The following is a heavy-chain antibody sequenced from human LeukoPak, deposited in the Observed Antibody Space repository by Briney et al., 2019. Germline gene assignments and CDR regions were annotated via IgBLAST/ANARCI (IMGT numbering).Heavy chain of an antibody. CDR1: GYTFTGYY. D-gene: IGHD3-22*01. V-gene: IGHV1-2*04. CDR3: ARGVESLGNYYDSSGYYYAYYFDY. Sequence: EASVKVSCKASGYTFTGYYMHWVRQAPGQGLEWMGWINPNSGGTNHAQKFQGWVTMTRDTSISTAYMELSRLRSDDTAVYYCARGVESLGNYYDSSGYYYAYYFDYWGQGTLVTVSS. CDR2: INPNSGGT. J-gene: IGHJ4*02.